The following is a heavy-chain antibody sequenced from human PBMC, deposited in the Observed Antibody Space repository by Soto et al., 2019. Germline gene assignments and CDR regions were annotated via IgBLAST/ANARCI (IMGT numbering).Heavy chain of an antibody. J-gene: IGHJ4*02. V-gene: IGHV1-58*01. CDR1: GFTFTSSA. CDR2: IVVGSGNT. CDR3: AAESQHITVTHLYSDY. D-gene: IGHD4-4*01. Sequence: AAVKISCKASGFTFTSSAVKWVRQARGQRLKWIGWIVVGSGNTNYAQKFQERVTITRDMSTSTAYMELSSLRSEDTAVYYCAAESQHITVTHLYSDYWAPGPLVTAS.